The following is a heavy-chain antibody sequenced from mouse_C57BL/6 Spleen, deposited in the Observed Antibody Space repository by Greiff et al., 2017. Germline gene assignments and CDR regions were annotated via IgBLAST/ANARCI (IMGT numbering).Heavy chain of an antibody. CDR1: GYTFTSYW. CDR2: IDPSDSYT. CDR3: ARGGYDYDAFAY. V-gene: IGHV1-69*01. Sequence: VQLQQPGAELVMPGASVKLSCKASGYTFTSYWMHWVKQRPGQGLEWIGEIDPSDSYTNYNQKFKGKSTLTVDKSSSTAYMQLSSLTSEDSAVYYCARGGYDYDAFAYWGQGTLVTVSA. D-gene: IGHD2-4*01. J-gene: IGHJ3*01.